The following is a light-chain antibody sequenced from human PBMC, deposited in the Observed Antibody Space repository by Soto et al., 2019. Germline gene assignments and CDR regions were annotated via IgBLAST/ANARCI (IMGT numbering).Light chain of an antibody. CDR1: QNVATY. CDR2: LAS. V-gene: IGKV1-39*01. CDR3: QQSYSTPYT. J-gene: IGKJ2*01. Sequence: DIQMTQSPSSLSASIGDRVTISCRASQNVATYLNWYQQKPGKAPKLLIYLASTLQSGVPSRFSGSGSGTDFTLTISSLQPEDVAASFCQQSYSTPYTFGRGTKLEIK.